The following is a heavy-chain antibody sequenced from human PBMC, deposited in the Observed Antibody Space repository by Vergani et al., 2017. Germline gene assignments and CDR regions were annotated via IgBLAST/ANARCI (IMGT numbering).Heavy chain of an antibody. CDR1: GFSFSTYA. D-gene: IGHD3-22*01. J-gene: IGHJ4*02. V-gene: IGHV3-23*01. CDR2: LSNSADRT. CDR3: AKVSLYYYGSIENYYFDY. Sequence: EMQLLESGGGLVQPGGSLRLSCAASGFSFSTYAMSWVRQPPGRGLEWVSTLSNSADRTFYANSVKGRFTITRDNSRNTLYLQMSSLRAEDTAVYYCAKVSLYYYGSIENYYFDYWGQGILVTVSS.